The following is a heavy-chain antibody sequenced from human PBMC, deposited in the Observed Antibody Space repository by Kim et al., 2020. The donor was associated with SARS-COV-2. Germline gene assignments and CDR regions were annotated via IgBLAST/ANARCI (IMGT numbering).Heavy chain of an antibody. V-gene: IGHV3-74*03. J-gene: IGHJ4*02. CDR2: INIDGDT. D-gene: IGHD1-1*01. CDR3: VRDMGTGTPFDY. CDR1: GFTFSSYW. Sequence: GGSLRLSCVASGFTFSSYWMHWVRQVPGKGLEGVSRINIDGDTAYADFVKGRFTISRDNAKNTLYLQMSSLGAEDTAVYYWVRDMGTGTPFDYWGQGTLVTVSS.